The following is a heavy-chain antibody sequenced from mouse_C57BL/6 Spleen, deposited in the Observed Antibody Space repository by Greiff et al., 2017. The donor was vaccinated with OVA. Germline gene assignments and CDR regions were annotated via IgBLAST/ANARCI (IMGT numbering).Heavy chain of an antibody. J-gene: IGHJ2*01. CDR2: IYPGDGDT. Sequence: VQRVESGAELVKPGASVKISCKASGYAFSSYWMNWVKQRPGKGLEWIGQIYPGDGDTNYNGKFKGKATLTADKSSSTAYMQLSSLTSEDSAVYFCARGNYYGSRRYYFDYWGQGTTLTVSS. CDR3: ARGNYYGSRRYYFDY. D-gene: IGHD1-1*01. CDR1: GYAFSSYW. V-gene: IGHV1-80*01.